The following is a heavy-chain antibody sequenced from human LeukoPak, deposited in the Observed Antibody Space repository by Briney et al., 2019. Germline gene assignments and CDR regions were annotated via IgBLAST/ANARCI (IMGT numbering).Heavy chain of an antibody. V-gene: IGHV1-3*01. D-gene: IGHD2-15*01. CDR1: GYILTSYV. Sequence: GASVKVSCKASGYILTSYVMHWVRQAPGQRLEWMGWINAGNGNTKYSQKFQGRVTITRDTSASTAYMELSSLRSEDTAVYCCARDRCSGGSCYTSPFDYWGQGTLVTVSS. J-gene: IGHJ4*02. CDR3: ARDRCSGGSCYTSPFDY. CDR2: INAGNGNT.